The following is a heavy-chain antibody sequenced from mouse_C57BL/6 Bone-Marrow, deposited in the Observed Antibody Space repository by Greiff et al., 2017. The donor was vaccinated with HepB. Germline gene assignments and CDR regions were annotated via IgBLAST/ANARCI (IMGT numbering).Heavy chain of an antibody. D-gene: IGHD2-5*01. V-gene: IGHV5-17*01. CDR1: GFTFSDYG. Sequence: EVKLLESGGGLVKPGGSLKLSCAASGFTFSDYGMHWVRQAPEKGLEWVAYISSGSSTIYYAETVKGRFTISRDNAKNTLFLQMTRLRSADTAMYYCARRDSNFFAWFAYWGQGTLVTVSA. J-gene: IGHJ3*01. CDR3: ARRDSNFFAWFAY. CDR2: ISSGSSTI.